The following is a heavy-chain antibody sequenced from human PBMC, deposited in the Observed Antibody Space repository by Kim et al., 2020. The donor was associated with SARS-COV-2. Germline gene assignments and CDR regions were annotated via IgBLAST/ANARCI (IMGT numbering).Heavy chain of an antibody. V-gene: IGHV4-39*01. Sequence: SETLSLTCTVSGGSISSSSYYWGWIRQPPGKGLEWIGSIYYSGSTYYNPSLKSRVTISVDTSKNQFSLKLSSVTAADTAVYYCSRSGWDHFDYWGQGTL. CDR1: GGSISSSSYY. D-gene: IGHD6-19*01. J-gene: IGHJ4*02. CDR3: SRSGWDHFDY. CDR2: IYYSGST.